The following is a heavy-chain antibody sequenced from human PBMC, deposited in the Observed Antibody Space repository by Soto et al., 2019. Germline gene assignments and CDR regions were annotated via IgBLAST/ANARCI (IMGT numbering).Heavy chain of an antibody. CDR2: ISTYNSRT. V-gene: IGHV1-18*04. D-gene: IGHD2-2*02. J-gene: IGHJ6*02. CDR1: GYTFTSHG. CDR3: ARARYCASPSCYKHYYYGMDT. Sequence: QDQLVQSEAEVKKPGASGKISCEASGYTFTSHGISWVRQAPGQGLEWLGWISTYNSRTHYAQKVQGRVTMTTDTSTSTAYLDLRSLTFDDTAVYYCARARYCASPSCYKHYYYGMDTWGQGTTVTVSS.